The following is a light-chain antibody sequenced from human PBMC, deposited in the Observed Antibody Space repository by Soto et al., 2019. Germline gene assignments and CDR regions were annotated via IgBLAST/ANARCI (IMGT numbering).Light chain of an antibody. V-gene: IGKV1-9*01. CDR2: GAS. CDR3: QQLNSYPLT. CDR1: QAISSS. Sequence: DIQLTQSPSFLSASVGDKVTITCRASQAISSSLAWYQQNPGKAPKLLIYGASTLQSGVPSRFSGSGSGTEFTLTIGSLQPEDFATCYCQQLNSYPLTFGGGAKVEMK. J-gene: IGKJ4*01.